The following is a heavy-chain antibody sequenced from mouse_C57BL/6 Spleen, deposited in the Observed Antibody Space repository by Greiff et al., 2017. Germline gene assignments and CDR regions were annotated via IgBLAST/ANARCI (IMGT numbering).Heavy chain of an antibody. J-gene: IGHJ4*01. V-gene: IGHV1-61*01. CDR1: GYTFTSYW. CDR2: IYPSDSET. Sequence: QVHVKQSGAELVRPGSSVKLSCKASGYTFTSYWMDWVKQRPGQGLEWIGNIYPSDSETHYNQKFKDKATLTVDKSSSTVYMELSRLTSEDSAVYFCARHEGKGYYAMDYWGQGTSVTVSS. D-gene: IGHD1-3*01. CDR3: ARHEGKGYYAMDY.